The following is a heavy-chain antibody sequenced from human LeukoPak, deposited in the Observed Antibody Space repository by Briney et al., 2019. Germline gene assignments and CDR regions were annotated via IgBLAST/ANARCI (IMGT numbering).Heavy chain of an antibody. CDR2: INHSGST. Sequence: SETLSLTCAVYGGSFSGYYWSWIRQPPGKGLEWIGEINHSGSTNYNPSLKSRVTISVDTSENQLSLKLSSVTAADTAVYYCARGRRAVVVTAIYRLWYFQHWGQGTLVTVSS. J-gene: IGHJ1*01. CDR1: GGSFSGYY. D-gene: IGHD2-21*02. CDR3: ARGRRAVVVTAIYRLWYFQH. V-gene: IGHV4-34*01.